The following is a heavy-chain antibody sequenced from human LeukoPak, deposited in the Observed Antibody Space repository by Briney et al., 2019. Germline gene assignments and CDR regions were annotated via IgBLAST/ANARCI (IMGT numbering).Heavy chain of an antibody. CDR1: GFSLSSYW. V-gene: IGHV3-30*03. D-gene: IGHD3-10*01. J-gene: IGHJ5*02. Sequence: PGGSLRLSCAASGFSLSSYWMSWVRQAPGKGLEWVAVISYDGSNKYYADSVKGRFTISRDNSKNTLYLQMNSLRAEDTAVYYCAGSFYGSGSSNIPPNWFDPWGQGTLVTVSS. CDR2: ISYDGSNK. CDR3: AGSFYGSGSSNIPPNWFDP.